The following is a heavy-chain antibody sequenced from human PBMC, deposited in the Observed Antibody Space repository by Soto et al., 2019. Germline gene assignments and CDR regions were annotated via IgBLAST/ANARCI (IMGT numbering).Heavy chain of an antibody. CDR1: GYTFTSYD. V-gene: IGHV1-8*01. D-gene: IGHD3-22*01. Sequence: ASVKVSCKASGYTFTSYDINWVRQATGQGLEWMGWMNPNSGNTGYAQKFQGRVTMTRNTSISTASMELSSLRSEDTAEYYCARGGASHPYSSGYSYHNWFDPWGQGTLVTVSS. CDR3: ARGGASHPYSSGYSYHNWFDP. J-gene: IGHJ5*02. CDR2: MNPNSGNT.